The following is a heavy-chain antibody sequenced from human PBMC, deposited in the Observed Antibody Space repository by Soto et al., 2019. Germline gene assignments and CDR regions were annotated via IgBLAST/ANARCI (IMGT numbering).Heavy chain of an antibody. V-gene: IGHV4-31*03. CDR2: IYYSGST. Sequence: LSLTCTVSGVSISSGGYYWSWIRQNPGKGLEWIGYIYYSGSTYYNPSLKSRVTISVDTSKNQFSLKLSSVTAADTAVYYCARGQLVNEPGPGYYFDYWGQGTLVTVSS. J-gene: IGHJ4*02. CDR1: GVSISSGGYY. D-gene: IGHD6-13*01. CDR3: ARGQLVNEPGPGYYFDY.